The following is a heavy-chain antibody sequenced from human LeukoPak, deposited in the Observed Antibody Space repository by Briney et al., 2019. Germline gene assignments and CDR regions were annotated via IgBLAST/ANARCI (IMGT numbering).Heavy chain of an antibody. J-gene: IGHJ5*02. V-gene: IGHV1-18*01. CDR3: AGGGLWFGELPFDP. CDR1: DYTFPTYG. D-gene: IGHD3-10*01. Sequence: ASMKVSCKASDYTFPTYGISWVRQAPGQGLEWMGWINAYSGDTNYAQKFQGRVTMTTDTSTSTAYMELRSLRSDDTAVYYCAGGGLWFGELPFDPWGQGTLVTVSS. CDR2: INAYSGDT.